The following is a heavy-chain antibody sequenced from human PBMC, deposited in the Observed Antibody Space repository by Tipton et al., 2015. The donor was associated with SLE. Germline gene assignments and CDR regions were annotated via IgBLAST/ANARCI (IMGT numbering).Heavy chain of an antibody. CDR1: GGSISSYY. V-gene: IGHV4-59*12. J-gene: IGHJ4*02. CDR2: IYHSGST. Sequence: LRLSCTVSGGSISSYYWSWIRQPPGKGLEWIGYIYHSGSTYYNPSLKSRVTISVDRSKNQFSLKLSSVTAADTAVYYCARDTGYCSGGSCPPGYWGQGTLVTVSS. D-gene: IGHD2-15*01. CDR3: ARDTGYCSGGSCPPGY.